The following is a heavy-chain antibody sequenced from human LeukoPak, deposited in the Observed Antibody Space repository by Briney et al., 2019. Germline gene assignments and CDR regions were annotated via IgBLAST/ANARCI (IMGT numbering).Heavy chain of an antibody. CDR3: TIARDEDDNIDPFHH. CDR2: INTSTGKS. Sequence: ASVKVSCKSSGYTFHTYGINWVRQAPGQGPEWMGWINTSTGKSTYAQKFQGRVTWSTDISTTTVYMHLTSLTSDDTAIYYCTIARDEDDNIDPFHHWGQGTLVIVSS. CDR1: GYTFHTYG. V-gene: IGHV1-18*01. J-gene: IGHJ1*01. D-gene: IGHD2/OR15-2a*01.